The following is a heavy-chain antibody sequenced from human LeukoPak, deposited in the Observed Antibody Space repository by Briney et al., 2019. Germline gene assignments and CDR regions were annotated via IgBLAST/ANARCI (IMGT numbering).Heavy chain of an antibody. J-gene: IGHJ6*03. CDR2: ISSSSSYI. D-gene: IGHD6-6*01. V-gene: IGHV3-21*01. CDR1: GFTFSSYS. CDR3: ARDGRQLARYYYYYMDV. Sequence: GSLRLSCAASGFTFSSYSMNWVRQAPGKGLEWVSSISSSSSYIYYADSVKGRFTISRDNAKNSLYLQMNSLRAEDTAVYYCARDGRQLARYYYYYMDVWGKGTTVTVSS.